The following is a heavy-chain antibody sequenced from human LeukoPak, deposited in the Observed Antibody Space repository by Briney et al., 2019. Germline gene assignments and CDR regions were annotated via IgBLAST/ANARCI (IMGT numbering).Heavy chain of an antibody. CDR2: INHSGIT. CDR1: GGSFRGYY. V-gene: IGHV4-34*01. CDR3: ARQGVFGELDY. D-gene: IGHD3-10*02. J-gene: IGHJ4*02. Sequence: SETLSLTCAVYGGSFRGYYWSWIRQPPGKGLEWIGEINHSGITNYNPSLKSRVTISVDTSRNQFSLKLNSVTAADTALYYCARQGVFGELDYWGQGILVTVSS.